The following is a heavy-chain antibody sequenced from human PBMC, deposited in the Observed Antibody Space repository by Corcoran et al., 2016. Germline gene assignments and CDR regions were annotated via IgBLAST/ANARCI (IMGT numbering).Heavy chain of an antibody. D-gene: IGHD5-12*01. J-gene: IGHJ6*02. V-gene: IGHV4-59*01. Sequence: QVQLQESGPGLVKPSETLSLTCTVSGGSISSYYWSWIRQPPGKGLEWIGYIYYSGSTNYNPSLKSRVTISVDTSKNQFSLKLSSVTAAATAVYYCARELSGYPWIYYGMDVWGQGTTVTVSS. CDR1: GGSISSYY. CDR3: ARELSGYPWIYYGMDV. CDR2: IYYSGST.